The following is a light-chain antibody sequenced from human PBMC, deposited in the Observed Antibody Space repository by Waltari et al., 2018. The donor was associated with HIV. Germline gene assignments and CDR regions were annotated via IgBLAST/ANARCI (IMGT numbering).Light chain of an antibody. CDR2: DSY. J-gene: IGLJ2*01. CDR3: ATWDASLTVV. Sequence: QSVLTQPPSVSAAPGQKVSISCSVSDSNIGNNYVSWYQQLPGTAPKLLIYDSYKRPSGIPDRFSGSKSGTSATLGIAGLQTGDEAYYYCATWDASLTVVFGGGTKLTVL. V-gene: IGLV1-51*01. CDR1: DSNIGNNY.